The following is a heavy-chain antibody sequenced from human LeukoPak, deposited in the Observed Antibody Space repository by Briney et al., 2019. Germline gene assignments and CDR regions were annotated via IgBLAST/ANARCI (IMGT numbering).Heavy chain of an antibody. Sequence: ASVKVSCKASGYTFTSYGISWVRQAPGQGLEWMGWISAYNGNTNYAQKLQGRVTMTTDTSTSTAYMELRSLRSDDTAVYYCAREPYSSSWNSYYYYGMDVWGQGTTVTISS. CDR1: GYTFTSYG. CDR3: AREPYSSSWNSYYYYGMDV. J-gene: IGHJ6*02. V-gene: IGHV1-18*01. CDR2: ISAYNGNT. D-gene: IGHD6-13*01.